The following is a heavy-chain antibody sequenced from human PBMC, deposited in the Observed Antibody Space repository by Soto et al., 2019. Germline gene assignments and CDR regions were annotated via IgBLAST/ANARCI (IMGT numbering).Heavy chain of an antibody. J-gene: IGHJ6*02. Sequence: SETLSLTCTVSGGSISSGGYYWSWIRQHPGKGLEWIGYIYYSGSTYYNPSLKSRVTISVDTSKNQFSLKLSSVTAADTAVYYCARDKYVLRFLEWSPDYYYGMDVWGQGTTVTVSS. V-gene: IGHV4-31*03. CDR2: IYYSGST. D-gene: IGHD3-3*01. CDR1: GGSISSGGYY. CDR3: ARDKYVLRFLEWSPDYYYGMDV.